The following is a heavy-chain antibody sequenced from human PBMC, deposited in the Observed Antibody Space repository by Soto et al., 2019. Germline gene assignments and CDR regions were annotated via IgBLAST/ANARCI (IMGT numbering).Heavy chain of an antibody. CDR1: GYTFTSYD. CDR2: MNPNSGKT. V-gene: IGHV1-8*01. CDR3: AREGPVWWLHQRGWFDP. Sequence: QVQLVQSGAEVKKPGASVKVSCKASGYTFTSYDINWVRQATGQGLEWMGWMNPNSGKTGYAQKFQGRVTMNRNTSIRTAYMELSSLRSEDTAVYSWAREGPVWWLHQRGWFDPWGQGTLVTVS. J-gene: IGHJ5*02. D-gene: IGHD5-12*01.